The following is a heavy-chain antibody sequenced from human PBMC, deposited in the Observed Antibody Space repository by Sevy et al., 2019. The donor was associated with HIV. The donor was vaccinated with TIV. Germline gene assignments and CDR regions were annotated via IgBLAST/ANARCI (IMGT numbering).Heavy chain of an antibody. Sequence: GGSLRLSCAASGFIFSSYVMTRVRQAPRKGLEWVSTISGSSGSTYYADSVKGRFTISRDNSKKMLDLQMNSLRAEDTAVYYCEAIATAGRDYWGQGTLVTVSS. CDR1: GFIFSSYV. CDR3: EAIATAGRDY. CDR2: ISGSSGST. D-gene: IGHD6-13*01. V-gene: IGHV3-23*01. J-gene: IGHJ4*02.